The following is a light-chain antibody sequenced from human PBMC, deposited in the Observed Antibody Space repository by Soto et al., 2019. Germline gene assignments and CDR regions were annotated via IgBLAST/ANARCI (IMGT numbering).Light chain of an antibody. V-gene: IGLV3-21*02. CDR2: DDS. Sequence: YELTQPPSVSVAPGQTARITCGENNIGSKSVHWYQQKAGQAPVLVVHDDSDRPSGIPERFSGSNSGNTATLSISRVEAGDEADYYCLVWDTGSDHVVFGGGTKLTVL. J-gene: IGLJ2*01. CDR1: NIGSKS. CDR3: LVWDTGSDHVV.